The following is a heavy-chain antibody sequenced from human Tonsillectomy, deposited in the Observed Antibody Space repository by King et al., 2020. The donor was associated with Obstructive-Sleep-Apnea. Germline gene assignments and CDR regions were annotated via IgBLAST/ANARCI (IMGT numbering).Heavy chain of an antibody. Sequence: VQLVESGGGLVQPGGSLRLSCAAWGFTFSNYAMTWFRQAPGKRLEWVSGISGSGVDTYYADSAKGRLTISRDNSKNTLYLQMNSLRVEDTAVYFCAKDAPEVTTMQGFFDYCGQRTLVSV. D-gene: IGHD4-17*01. CDR2: ISGSGVDT. J-gene: IGHJ4*02. CDR1: GFTFSNYA. V-gene: IGHV3-23*04. CDR3: AKDAPEVTTMQGFFDY.